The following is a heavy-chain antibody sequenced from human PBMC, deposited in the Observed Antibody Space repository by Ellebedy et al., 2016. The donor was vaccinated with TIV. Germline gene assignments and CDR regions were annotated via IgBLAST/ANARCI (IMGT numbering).Heavy chain of an antibody. J-gene: IGHJ5*02. V-gene: IGHV5-10-1*01. CDR2: VDPSDSFI. CDR1: GYSFTSQW. D-gene: IGHD1-7*01. Sequence: GESLKISCKGSGYSFTSQWITWVRQMPGKGLEWMGRVDPSDSFIKYSPSFQGHVTISLDKSTSTVYLQWSSLKTSDTAMYFCARLGTGTWGEASWLDPWGQGTLVTVSS. CDR3: ARLGTGTWGEASWLDP.